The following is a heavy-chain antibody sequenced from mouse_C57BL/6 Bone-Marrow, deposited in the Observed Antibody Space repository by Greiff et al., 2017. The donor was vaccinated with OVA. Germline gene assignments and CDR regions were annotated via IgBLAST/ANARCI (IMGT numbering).Heavy chain of an antibody. D-gene: IGHD1-1*01. Sequence: QVQLKQPGAELVKPGASVKLSCKASGYTFTSYWMHWVKQRPGQGLEWIGMIHPNSGSTNYNEKFKSKATLTVDKSSSTAYMQLSSLTSEDSAVYYCARSTTVVAKVDYWGQGTTLTVSS. V-gene: IGHV1-64*01. CDR3: ARSTTVVAKVDY. CDR2: IHPNSGST. CDR1: GYTFTSYW. J-gene: IGHJ2*01.